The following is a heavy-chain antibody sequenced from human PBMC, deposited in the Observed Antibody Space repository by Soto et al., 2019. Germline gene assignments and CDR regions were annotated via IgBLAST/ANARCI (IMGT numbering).Heavy chain of an antibody. CDR3: ARAIVVAATRPSYYYMDV. J-gene: IGHJ6*03. CDR2: INHSGST. Sequence: TSETLSLTCAVYGGSFSGYYWSWIRQPPGKGLEWIGEINHSGSTNYNPSLKSRVTISVDTSKNQFSLKLSSVTAADTAVYYCARAIVVAATRPSYYYMDVWGKGTTVTVSS. CDR1: GGSFSGYY. V-gene: IGHV4-34*01. D-gene: IGHD2-15*01.